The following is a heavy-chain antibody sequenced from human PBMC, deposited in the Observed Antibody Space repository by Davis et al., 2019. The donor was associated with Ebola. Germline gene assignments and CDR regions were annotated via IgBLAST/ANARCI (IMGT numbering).Heavy chain of an antibody. CDR3: VRGWGRSGLDV. V-gene: IGHV6-1*01. Sequence: LRLSCAISGDSVSRKGAAWNWIRQSPSRGLEWLGRTYYESKRYIDYAPFVRSRITINPDTSKNQLSLQLNSVTPEDTAVYYCVRGWGRSGLDVWGQGTTVTVSS. J-gene: IGHJ6*02. CDR1: GDSVSRKGAA. D-gene: IGHD3-16*01. CDR2: TYYESKRYI.